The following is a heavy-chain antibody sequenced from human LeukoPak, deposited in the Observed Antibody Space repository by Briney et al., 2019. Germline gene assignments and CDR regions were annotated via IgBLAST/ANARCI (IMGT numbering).Heavy chain of an antibody. CDR3: ARDHSGIAAAGGLDY. CDR1: GGTFSSYA. V-gene: IGHV1-69*04. J-gene: IGHJ4*02. CDR2: IIPILGIA. D-gene: IGHD6-13*01. Sequence: GASVKVSCKASGGTFSSYAISWVRQAPGQGLEWMGRIIPILGIANYAQKFQGRVTITADKSTSTAYMELSSLRSEDTAVYYCARDHSGIAAAGGLDYWGQGTLVTVSS.